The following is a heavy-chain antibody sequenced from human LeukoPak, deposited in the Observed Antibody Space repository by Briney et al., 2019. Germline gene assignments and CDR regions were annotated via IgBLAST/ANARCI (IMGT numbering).Heavy chain of an antibody. D-gene: IGHD5-18*01. CDR2: IYYSGST. J-gene: IGHJ5*02. CDR1: GGSISSYY. V-gene: IGHV4-59*08. Sequence: SETLSLTCTVSGGSISSYYWSWIRQPPGQGLEWIGYIYYSGSTNYNPSLKSRVTISVDTSKNQFSLKLRSLTAADTAVYYCARHVGYGSNWFDPWGQGTLVTVSS. CDR3: ARHVGYGSNWFDP.